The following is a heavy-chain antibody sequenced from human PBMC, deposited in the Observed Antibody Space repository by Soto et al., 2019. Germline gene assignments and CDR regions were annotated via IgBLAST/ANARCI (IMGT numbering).Heavy chain of an antibody. Sequence: SETLSLTCAVYGGSFSGYYWSWIRQPPGKGLEWIGEINHSGSTNYNPSLKSRVTISVDTSKNQFSLKLSSVTAADTAVYYCARRRPYCTNGVCYKRGHNFDYWGQGTLVTVSS. D-gene: IGHD2-8*01. CDR3: ARRRPYCTNGVCYKRGHNFDY. V-gene: IGHV4-34*01. J-gene: IGHJ4*02. CDR2: INHSGST. CDR1: GGSFSGYY.